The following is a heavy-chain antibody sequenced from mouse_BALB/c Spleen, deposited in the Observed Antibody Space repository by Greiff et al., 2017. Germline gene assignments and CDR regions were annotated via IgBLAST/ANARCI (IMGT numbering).Heavy chain of an antibody. CDR2: ITHSGET. J-gene: IGHJ3*01. V-gene: IGHV12-3*02. D-gene: IGHD3-2*01. Sequence: VKLMESGPGLVKPSQSLFLACSITGFPITSGYYWIWIRQSPGKPLEWMGYITHSGETFYNPSLQSPISITRETSKNQFFLQLNSVTTEDTAMYYCAGDRDSSGYWFAYWGQGTLVTVSA. CDR1: GFPITSGYY. CDR3: AGDRDSSGYWFAY.